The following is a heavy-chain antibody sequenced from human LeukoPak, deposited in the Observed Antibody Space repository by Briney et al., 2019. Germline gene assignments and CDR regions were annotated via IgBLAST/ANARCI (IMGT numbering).Heavy chain of an antibody. V-gene: IGHV1-2*02. CDR3: AREGHLTTEMGDYYTLDV. D-gene: IGHD4-11*01. CDR1: GYTFKDYY. CDR2: INPNSGAT. Sequence: ASVKVSCKASGYTFKDYYMNWVRQAPGQGLEWMGWINPNSGATKFAQKFQGRITLTRDTSINIASMELTRLRSDDTAIYYCAREGHLTTEMGDYYTLDVWGQGTTVIVSS. J-gene: IGHJ6*02.